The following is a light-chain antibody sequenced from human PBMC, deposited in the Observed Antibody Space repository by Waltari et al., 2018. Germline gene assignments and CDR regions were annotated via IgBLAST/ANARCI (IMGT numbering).Light chain of an antibody. Sequence: QSVLTQPPSASGTPGQRVTIPCSGCRSTIGSHYLYWYQQLPGTAPKLLIYRNNQRPSGVPDRFSGSKSGTSASLAISGLRSEDEADYYCAAWDDSLSGPVFGGGTKLTVL. V-gene: IGLV1-47*01. CDR1: RSTIGSHY. J-gene: IGLJ2*01. CDR3: AAWDDSLSGPV. CDR2: RNN.